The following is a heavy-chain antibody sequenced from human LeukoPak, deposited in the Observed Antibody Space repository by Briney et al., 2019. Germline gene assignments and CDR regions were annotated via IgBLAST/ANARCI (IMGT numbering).Heavy chain of an antibody. CDR1: GFTFSSYA. D-gene: IGHD3-10*01. CDR3: AKDRLHYYGSGSYDY. CDR2: ISGSGGST. J-gene: IGHJ4*02. V-gene: IGHV3-23*01. Sequence: GGSLRLSCAASGFTFSSYAMSWARQAPGKGLEWVSAISGSGGSTYYADSVKGRFTISRDNSKNTLYLQMNSLRAEDTAVYYCAKDRLHYYGSGSYDYWGQGTLVTVSS.